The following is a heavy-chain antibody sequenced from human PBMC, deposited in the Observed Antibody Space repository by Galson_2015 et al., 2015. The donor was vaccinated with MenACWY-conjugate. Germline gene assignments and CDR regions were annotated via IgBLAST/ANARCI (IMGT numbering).Heavy chain of an antibody. CDR1: GDSISNTNW. Sequence: SETLSLTCAVSGDSISNTNWWSWVRQPPGKGLEWIGEIYHSGHTRYNPSLKSRVTISVDKSKIQFSLKLSSVTAADTAVYYCARVHRVATGFDSWGQGTLVTVSS. CDR2: IYHSGHT. V-gene: IGHV4-4*02. J-gene: IGHJ4*02. CDR3: ARVHRVATGFDS. D-gene: IGHD5-12*01.